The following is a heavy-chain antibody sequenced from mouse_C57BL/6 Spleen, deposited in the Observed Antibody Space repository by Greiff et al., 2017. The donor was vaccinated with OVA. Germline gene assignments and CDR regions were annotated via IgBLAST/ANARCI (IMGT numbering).Heavy chain of an antibody. Sequence: QVQLQQPGAELVRPGSSVKLSCKASGYTFTSYWMHWVKQRPIQGLEWIGNIDPSDSETHYNQKFKDKATLTVDKSSSTAYMQLSSLTSEDSSVYYDARGGTTVVVPYDMDYWGQGTSVTVSS. J-gene: IGHJ4*01. CDR2: IDPSDSET. V-gene: IGHV1-52*01. CDR1: GYTFTSYW. CDR3: ARGGTTVVVPYDMDY. D-gene: IGHD1-1*01.